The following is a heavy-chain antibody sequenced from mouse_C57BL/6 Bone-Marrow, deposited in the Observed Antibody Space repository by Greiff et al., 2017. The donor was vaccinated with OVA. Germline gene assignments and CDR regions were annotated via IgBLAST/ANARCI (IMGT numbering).Heavy chain of an antibody. Sequence: VQLQQSGPGLVKPSQSLSLTCSVPGYSITSGYYWNWIRQFPGNKLEWMGYISYDGSNNYNPSLKNRISITRDTSKNQFFLKLNSVTTEDTATYYCARDRITGFDYWGQGTTLTVSS. CDR1: GYSITSGYY. D-gene: IGHD2-4*01. CDR2: ISYDGSN. CDR3: ARDRITGFDY. J-gene: IGHJ2*01. V-gene: IGHV3-6*01.